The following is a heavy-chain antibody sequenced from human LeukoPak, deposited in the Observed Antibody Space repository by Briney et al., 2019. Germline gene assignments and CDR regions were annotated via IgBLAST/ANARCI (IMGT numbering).Heavy chain of an antibody. CDR2: IKLDGSEK. Sequence: PGGSLRLSCVASGFSFGKYWMSWVRQAPGKGLEWVANIKLDGSEKNYVDSVKGRFTISRDNTKNSLYLQMNSLRAEGTAVFYCARDQYDTWSRRGNFDSWGQGTLVTVSS. CDR3: ARDQYDTWSRRGNFDS. D-gene: IGHD3/OR15-3a*01. CDR1: GFSFGKYW. V-gene: IGHV3-7*03. J-gene: IGHJ4*02.